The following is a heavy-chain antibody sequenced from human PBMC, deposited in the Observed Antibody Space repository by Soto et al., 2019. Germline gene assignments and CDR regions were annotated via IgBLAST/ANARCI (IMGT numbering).Heavy chain of an antibody. CDR3: AKVGRIAAAGTWFDP. CDR1: AGSISGSY. CDR2: IHYSGSA. Sequence: SETLSLTCTVSAGSISGSYWSWIRQPPGRELELVAYIHYSGSAYYNPSLKSRVTISIDTSKNQFSLKVNSVNTADTAVYYCAKVGRIAAAGTWFDPWGQGTLVTVSS. D-gene: IGHD6-13*01. J-gene: IGHJ5*02. V-gene: IGHV4-59*12.